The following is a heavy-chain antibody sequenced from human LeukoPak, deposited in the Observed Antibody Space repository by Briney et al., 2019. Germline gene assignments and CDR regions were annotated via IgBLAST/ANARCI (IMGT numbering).Heavy chain of an antibody. V-gene: IGHV3-23*01. CDR3: AKGRPIDY. J-gene: IGHJ4*02. CDR1: GFTFSSYG. CDR2: ISGSGGTT. Sequence: PGGSLRLSCAASGFTFSSYGISWVRQAPWKGLEWVSIISGSGGTTYYADSVRGRFTISRDNSENTLYLQMNSLRAEDTAVYYCAKGRPIDYWGQGTLVTVSS.